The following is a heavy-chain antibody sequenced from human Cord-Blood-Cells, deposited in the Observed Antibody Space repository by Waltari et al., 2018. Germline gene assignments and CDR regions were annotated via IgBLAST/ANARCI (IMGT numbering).Heavy chain of an antibody. CDR1: GYTFTSSD. CDR3: AMHERGYSYGYYYYYGMDV. V-gene: IGHV1-8*01. Sequence: QVQLVQSGAEVKKPGASVKVSCKASGYTFTSSDIYWVRQDTVQGLEWMGWMNPNSGNTGYAQKFQGRVTMTRNTSISTAYMELSSLRSEDTAVYYCAMHERGYSYGYYYYYGMDVWGQGTTVTVSS. J-gene: IGHJ6*02. D-gene: IGHD5-18*01. CDR2: MNPNSGNT.